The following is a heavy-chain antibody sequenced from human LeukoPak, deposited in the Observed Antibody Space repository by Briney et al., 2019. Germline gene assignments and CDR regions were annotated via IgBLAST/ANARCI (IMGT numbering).Heavy chain of an antibody. J-gene: IGHJ3*02. CDR1: GGSISSYY. Sequence: SETLSLTCTVSGGSISSYYWSWIRQPPGKGLEWIGYIYYSGSTNYNPSLKSRVTISVDTSKNQFSLKLSSVTAADTAVYYCARHPYYDSSGCIEPDAFDIWGQGTMVTVSS. CDR3: ARHPYYDSSGCIEPDAFDI. V-gene: IGHV4-59*08. D-gene: IGHD3-22*01. CDR2: IYYSGST.